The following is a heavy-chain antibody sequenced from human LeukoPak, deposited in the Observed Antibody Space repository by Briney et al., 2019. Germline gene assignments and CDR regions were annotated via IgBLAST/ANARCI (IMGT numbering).Heavy chain of an antibody. CDR3: ARDAGSGSYHNWFDP. CDR2: INPSGGST. J-gene: IGHJ5*02. Sequence: VSVKVSCTASGYTFTNYYMHWVRQAPGQGLEWMGIINPSGGSTSYAQKFQGRVTMTRDTSTSTVYMELSSPRSEDTAVYYCARDAGSGSYHNWFDPWGQGTLVTVSS. CDR1: GYTFTNYY. V-gene: IGHV1-46*01. D-gene: IGHD1-26*01.